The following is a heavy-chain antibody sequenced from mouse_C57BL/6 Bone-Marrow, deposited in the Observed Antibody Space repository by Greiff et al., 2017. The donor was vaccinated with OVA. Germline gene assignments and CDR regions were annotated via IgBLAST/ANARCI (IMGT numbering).Heavy chain of an antibody. CDR3: TSLYSNYGFDY. Sequence: VKLMESGAELVRPGASVTLSCKASGYTFTDYEMHWVKQTPVHGLEWIGAIDPETGGTAYNQKFKGKAILTADKSSSTAYMELRSLTSEDSAVYYCTSLYSNYGFDYWGQGTTLTVSS. CDR2: IDPETGGT. J-gene: IGHJ2*01. V-gene: IGHV1-15*01. CDR1: GYTFTDYE. D-gene: IGHD2-5*01.